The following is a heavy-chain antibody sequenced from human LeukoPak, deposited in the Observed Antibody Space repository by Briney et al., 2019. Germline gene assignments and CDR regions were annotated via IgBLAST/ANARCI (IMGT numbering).Heavy chain of an antibody. Sequence: GGSLRLSCAASGFTFSSYGMHWVRQAPGKGLEWVAFIRYDGSNKYYADSVKGRFTISRDNSKNTLYLQMNSLRAEDTAVYYCAKCKGGTPTYYSDYWGQGTLVTVSS. CDR1: GFTFSSYG. CDR2: IRYDGSNK. V-gene: IGHV3-30*02. D-gene: IGHD3-16*01. J-gene: IGHJ4*02. CDR3: AKCKGGTPTYYSDY.